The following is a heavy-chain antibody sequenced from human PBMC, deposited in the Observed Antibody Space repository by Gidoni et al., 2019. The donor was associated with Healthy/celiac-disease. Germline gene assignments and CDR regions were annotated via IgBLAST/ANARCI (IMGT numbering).Heavy chain of an antibody. V-gene: IGHV4-39*01. J-gene: IGHJ4*02. CDR3: ARTHYGAGTYYFDY. CDR1: GGSISSSSYY. Sequence: QLQLQESGPGLVKPSETLSLTCTVSGGSISSSSYYWGWIRQPPGKGLEWIGSIYYSGSTYYNPSLKSRVTISVDTSKNQFSLKLSSVTAADTAVYYCARTHYGAGTYYFDYWGQGTLVTVSS. CDR2: IYYSGST. D-gene: IGHD4-17*01.